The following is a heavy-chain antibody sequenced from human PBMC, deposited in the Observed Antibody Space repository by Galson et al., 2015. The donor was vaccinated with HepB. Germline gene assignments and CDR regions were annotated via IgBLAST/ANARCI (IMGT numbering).Heavy chain of an antibody. D-gene: IGHD5-24*01. CDR1: GGSISNYY. Sequence: SETLSLTCTVSGGSISNYYWNWIRQPPGKGLEWIGFIYYSGSTMFNPSLKSRVNISVDTSNNQFSLKLISVTAADTAVYYCARSGPRRDAYNFDYWGQGALVTVSS. CDR3: ARSGPRRDAYNFDY. V-gene: IGHV4-59*01. J-gene: IGHJ4*02. CDR2: IYYSGST.